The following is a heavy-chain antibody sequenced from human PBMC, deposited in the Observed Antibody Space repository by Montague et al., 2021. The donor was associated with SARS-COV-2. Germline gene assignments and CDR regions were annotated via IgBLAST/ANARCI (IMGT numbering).Heavy chain of an antibody. CDR3: ARDGSWYYDSSGYYYRPHLGGGASYFDY. D-gene: IGHD3-22*01. Sequence: SLRLSCAASGFTFSSYAMHWVRQAPGKGLEWVAVISYDGSNKYYADSVKGRFTISRDNSKNTLYLQINSLRAEDTAVYYCARDGSWYYDSSGYYYRPHLGGGASYFDYWGQGTLVTVSS. CDR2: ISYDGSNK. J-gene: IGHJ4*02. V-gene: IGHV3-30-3*01. CDR1: GFTFSSYA.